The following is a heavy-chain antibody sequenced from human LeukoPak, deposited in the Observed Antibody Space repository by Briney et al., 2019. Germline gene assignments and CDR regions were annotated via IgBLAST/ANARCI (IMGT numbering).Heavy chain of an antibody. D-gene: IGHD3-10*01. J-gene: IGHJ3*02. CDR2: IFHRGST. CDR3: ARVGRTWFGDNSDAFDI. CDR1: NDSISSGDYY. Sequence: SETLSLTCTVSNDSISSGDYYWNWIRQPPGKGLEWIGYIFHRGSTYYNPSLKSRVTISVDTSKNQFSLKLSSVTAADTAVYYCARVGRTWFGDNSDAFDIWGQGTMVTVSS. V-gene: IGHV4-30-4*01.